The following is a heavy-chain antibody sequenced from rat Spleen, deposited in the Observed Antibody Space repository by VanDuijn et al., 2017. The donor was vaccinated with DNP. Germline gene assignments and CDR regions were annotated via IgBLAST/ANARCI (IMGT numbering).Heavy chain of an antibody. D-gene: IGHD3-1*01. CDR1: GFTFSSFP. CDR3: ARHWELGAPFDY. Sequence: EVQLVESGGGLVQPGRSMKLSCAASGFTFSSFPMAWVRQAPTKGLEWVATISTSGGSTYYPDSVKGRFTISRDNAKSSLYLQMNSLKSEDTATYYCARHWELGAPFDYWGQGVMVTVSS. J-gene: IGHJ2*01. CDR2: ISTSGGST. V-gene: IGHV5-46*01.